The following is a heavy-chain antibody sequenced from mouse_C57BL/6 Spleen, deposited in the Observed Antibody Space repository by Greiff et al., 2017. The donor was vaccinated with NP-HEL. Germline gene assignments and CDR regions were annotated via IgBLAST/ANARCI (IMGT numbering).Heavy chain of an antibody. J-gene: IGHJ3*01. CDR3: ARRRSLYYDYDEAFAY. Sequence: QVQLQQSGAELVKPGASVQISCKASGDAFSSYWMNWVKQRPGKGLEWIGQIYPGDGDTNYNGKFKGKATLTADKSSSTAYMQLSSLTSEDSAVYFCARRRSLYYDYDEAFAYWGQGTLVTVSA. D-gene: IGHD2-4*01. CDR2: IYPGDGDT. CDR1: GDAFSSYW. V-gene: IGHV1-80*01.